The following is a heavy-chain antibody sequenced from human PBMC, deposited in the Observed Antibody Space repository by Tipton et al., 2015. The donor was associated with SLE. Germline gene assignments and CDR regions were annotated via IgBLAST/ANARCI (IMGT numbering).Heavy chain of an antibody. V-gene: IGHV4-34*01. D-gene: IGHD3-3*01. CDR1: GGSFSGYY. Sequence: GLVKPSETLSLTCAVYGGSFSGYYWSWIRQPPGKGLEWIGEINHSGSTNYNPSLKSRVTISVDTSKNQFSLKLSSVTAADTAVYYCARVGFWSGYSIDYFDYWGQGTLVTVSS. CDR3: ARVGFWSGYSIDYFDY. J-gene: IGHJ4*02. CDR2: INHSGST.